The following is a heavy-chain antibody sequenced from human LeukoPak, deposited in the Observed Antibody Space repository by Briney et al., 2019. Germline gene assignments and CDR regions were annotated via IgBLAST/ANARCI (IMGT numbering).Heavy chain of an antibody. D-gene: IGHD3-22*01. V-gene: IGHV4-59*08. J-gene: IGHJ4*02. CDR3: ASDSSGHDY. CDR2: IYYSGTT. CDR1: GGSISPSY. Sequence: SETLSLTCTVSGGSISPSYWSWIRQPPRKRLEFIGYIYYSGTTKYNPSLKSRVTISVDTSKNQFSLKLSSVTAADTAVYYCASDSSGHDYWGQGTLVTVSS.